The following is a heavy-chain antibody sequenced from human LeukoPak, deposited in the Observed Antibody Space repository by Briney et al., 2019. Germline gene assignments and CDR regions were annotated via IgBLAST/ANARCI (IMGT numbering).Heavy chain of an antibody. J-gene: IGHJ3*02. CDR1: GFTVSTNY. V-gene: IGHV3-66*01. D-gene: IGHD5-24*01. CDR3: ASGGRDGYNGAFDI. Sequence: PGGSLRLSCAASGFTVSTNYMSWVRQAPGKGLEWVSVIYSGGSTYYADSVKGRFSISRDNSKNTLYLQMNSLRAEDTAVYYCASGGRDGYNGAFDIWGQGTMVTVSS. CDR2: IYSGGST.